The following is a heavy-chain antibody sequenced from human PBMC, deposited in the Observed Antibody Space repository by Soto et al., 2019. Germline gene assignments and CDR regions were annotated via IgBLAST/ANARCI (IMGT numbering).Heavy chain of an antibody. CDR3: ARRPVYVWGSYSDY. CDR1: GFTFSSYG. V-gene: IGHV3-30*03. J-gene: IGHJ4*02. D-gene: IGHD3-16*01. CDR2: ISYDGSNK. Sequence: QVQLVESGGGVVQPGRSLRLSCAASGFTFSSYGMHWVRQAPGKGLEWVAVISYDGSNKYYADSVKGRFTISRDNSRNTLYLKMNSLRAEDTAVYYCARRPVYVWGSYSDYWGQGTLVTVSS.